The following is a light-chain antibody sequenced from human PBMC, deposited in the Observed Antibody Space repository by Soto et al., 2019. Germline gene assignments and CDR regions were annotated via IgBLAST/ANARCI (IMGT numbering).Light chain of an antibody. CDR2: AAS. J-gene: IGKJ1*01. Sequence: DIQMTRSPSSLSASVLDRVTITCLASQSISSYLNWYQQKPGKAPKLLIYAASSLQSGVPSRFSGSGSGTDFTLTISSLQPEDFATYYCQQSYSTPRTFGQGTKVDIK. V-gene: IGKV1-39*01. CDR3: QQSYSTPRT. CDR1: QSISSY.